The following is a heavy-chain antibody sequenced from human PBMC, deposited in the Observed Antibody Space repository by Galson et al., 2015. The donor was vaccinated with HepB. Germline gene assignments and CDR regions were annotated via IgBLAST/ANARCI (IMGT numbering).Heavy chain of an antibody. Sequence: SVKVSCKASGYTFTSYAMHWVRQAPGQRLEWMGWINAGNGNTKYSQKFQGRVTITRDTSASTAYMELSSLRSEDTAVYYCARWGVVAVAGTPYYGMDVWGQGTTVTVSS. J-gene: IGHJ6*02. CDR2: INAGNGNT. CDR1: GYTFTSYA. CDR3: ARWGVVAVAGTPYYGMDV. V-gene: IGHV1-3*01. D-gene: IGHD6-19*01.